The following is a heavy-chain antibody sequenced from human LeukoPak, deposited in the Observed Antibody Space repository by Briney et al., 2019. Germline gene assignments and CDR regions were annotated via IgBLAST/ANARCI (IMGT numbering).Heavy chain of an antibody. V-gene: IGHV4-39*07. CDR3: ASTPVVPAAMGIDY. D-gene: IGHD2-2*01. CDR1: GGSITSGDYY. Sequence: SETLSLTCTVSGGSITSGDYYWAWVRQPPGKGLEWIGEINHSGSTNYNPSLKSRVTISVDTSKNQFSLKLSSVTAADTAVYYCASTPVVPAAMGIDYWGQGTLVTVSS. CDR2: INHSGST. J-gene: IGHJ4*02.